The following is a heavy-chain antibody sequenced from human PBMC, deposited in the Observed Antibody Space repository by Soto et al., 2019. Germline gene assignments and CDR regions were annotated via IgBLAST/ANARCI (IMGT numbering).Heavy chain of an antibody. Sequence: QLQLQESGPGLVKPSETLSLTCTVSGGSISSSSYYWVWIRQPPGKGLEWLGIIYYSGSTYYNPSLKSRVTISVDTSKNQFALKLNSVTAADTAVYFCARRPGASVYYYYGVDVWGQGTTVTVSS. CDR2: IYYSGST. D-gene: IGHD3-10*01. CDR1: GGSISSSSYY. CDR3: ARRPGASVYYYYGVDV. J-gene: IGHJ6*02. V-gene: IGHV4-39*01.